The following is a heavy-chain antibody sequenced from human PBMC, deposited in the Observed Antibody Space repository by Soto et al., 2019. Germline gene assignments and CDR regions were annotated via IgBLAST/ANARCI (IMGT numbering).Heavy chain of an antibody. D-gene: IGHD3-10*01. CDR3: ARAKFDAWSFYYYGLDV. CDR1: GGSFSGDF. J-gene: IGHJ6*02. Sequence: QVQLQQWGAGLLKPSETLSLTGAVYGGSFSGDFWTWVRQSPGKGLEWIGEISHSGSVNYSPSLKSRISITPDTSTNHVSLSLTSVTAADTAVYYCARAKFDAWSFYYYGLDVWGQGTTVIVSS. V-gene: IGHV4-34*01. CDR2: ISHSGSV.